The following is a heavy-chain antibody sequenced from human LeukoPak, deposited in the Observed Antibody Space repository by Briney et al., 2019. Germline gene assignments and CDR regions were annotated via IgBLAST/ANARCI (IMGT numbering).Heavy chain of an antibody. J-gene: IGHJ4*02. D-gene: IGHD3-10*01. CDR2: IDDSGST. CDR1: GVSITTSY. CDR3: ARNYYAPGSHYGYFDY. V-gene: IGHV4-59*01. Sequence: PSETLSLTCTVSGVSITTSYWTWIRQTPEKGLEWIGYIDDSGSTNYNPSLQSRVSISVDRSKNQVSLTLRSVTAADTAMYYCARNYYAPGSHYGYFDYWGQGALVTVSS.